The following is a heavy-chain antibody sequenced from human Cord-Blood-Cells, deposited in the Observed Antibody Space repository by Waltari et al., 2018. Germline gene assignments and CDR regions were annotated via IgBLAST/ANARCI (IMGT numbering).Heavy chain of an antibody. J-gene: IGHJ5*02. CDR2: FDPEDGET. Sequence: QVQLVQSGAEVKEPGAAVTVSCKVAGYTLTDLSIHWVRQAPGKGLEWMGGFDPEDGETIYAQEFQGRVTMTEDTSTDTAYMELSSLRSEDTAVYYCATDPSSSWYNWFDPWGQGTLVTVSS. CDR3: ATDPSSSWYNWFDP. CDR1: GYTLTDLS. D-gene: IGHD6-13*01. V-gene: IGHV1-24*01.